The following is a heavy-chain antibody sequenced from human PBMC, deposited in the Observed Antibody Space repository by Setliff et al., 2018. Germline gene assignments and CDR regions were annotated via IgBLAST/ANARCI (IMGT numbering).Heavy chain of an antibody. V-gene: IGHV4-59*12. D-gene: IGHD1-26*01. Sequence: PSETLSLTCTVSGGSMTSYYWTWIRQPPGEGLEWIGYIFYSGNTEYNPSLKSRFTISRDNAKNSLYLQMNSLRAEDTALYYCARGVGATEYYYMDVWGKGTTVTVSS. J-gene: IGHJ6*03. CDR3: ARGVGATEYYYMDV. CDR2: IFYSGNT. CDR1: GGSMTSYY.